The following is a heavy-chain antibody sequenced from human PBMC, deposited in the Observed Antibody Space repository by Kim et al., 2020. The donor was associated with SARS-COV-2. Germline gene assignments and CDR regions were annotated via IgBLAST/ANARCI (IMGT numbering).Heavy chain of an antibody. Sequence: SETLSLTCTVYGGSISSRTSCWSWIRQPPGKGLEWIGSNYYSRISYYNPSLKSRITISADTYKNHFSLKLRSMTAADTAVFSCAREVCSGCASYEVPPLWGQGTLVTVSA. D-gene: IGHD2-15*01. CDR1: GGSISSRTSC. CDR3: AREVCSGCASYEVPPL. J-gene: IGHJ4*02. CDR2: NYYSRIS. V-gene: IGHV4-39*07.